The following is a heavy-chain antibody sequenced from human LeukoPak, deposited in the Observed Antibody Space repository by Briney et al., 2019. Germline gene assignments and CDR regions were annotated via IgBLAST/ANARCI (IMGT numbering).Heavy chain of an antibody. CDR1: GFTFSSYW. Sequence: GGSLRLSCAASGFTFSSYWMHWVRQAPGKGLVWVSRITSDGSSTTYADSVKGRFTISRDNAKNTVYLQMNSLRAEDTAVYYCARTREYSFDSWGQGTLVTVSS. D-gene: IGHD5-24*01. V-gene: IGHV3-74*01. CDR3: ARTREYSFDS. J-gene: IGHJ4*02. CDR2: ITSDGSST.